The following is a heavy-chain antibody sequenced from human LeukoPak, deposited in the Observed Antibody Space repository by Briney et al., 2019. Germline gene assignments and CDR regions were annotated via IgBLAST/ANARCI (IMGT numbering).Heavy chain of an antibody. Sequence: PSETLSLTCTVSGGSISSGGYYWSWIRQHPGKGLEWIGYIYYSGSTNYNPSLKSRVTISVDTSKNQFSLKLSSVTSADTAVYYCARVGGSNHYYYGMDVWGQGTTVTVSS. J-gene: IGHJ6*02. CDR2: IYYSGST. V-gene: IGHV4-61*08. CDR3: ARVGGSNHYYYGMDV. CDR1: GGSISSGGYY. D-gene: IGHD1-26*01.